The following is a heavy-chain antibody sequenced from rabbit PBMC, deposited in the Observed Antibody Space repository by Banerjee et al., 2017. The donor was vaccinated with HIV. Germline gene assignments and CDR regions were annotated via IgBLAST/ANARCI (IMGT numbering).Heavy chain of an antibody. J-gene: IGHJ4*01. Sequence: QEQLEESGGGLVQPEGSLTLTCTASGFDFSNSYWICWVRQAPGKGLEWIGCIYVGGSVSTYYSNWAKGRFTISKTSPTTVTLQMTSLTVADTATYFCARDLAAVTGWNFNLWGQGTLVT. D-gene: IGHD7-1*01. CDR2: IYVGGSVST. CDR1: GFDFSNSYW. CDR3: ARDLAAVTGWNFNL. V-gene: IGHV1S45*01.